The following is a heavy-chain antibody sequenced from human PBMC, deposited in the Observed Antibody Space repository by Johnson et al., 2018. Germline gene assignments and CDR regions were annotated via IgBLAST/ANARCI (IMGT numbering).Heavy chain of an antibody. Sequence: VQLQESGGGLVQPGGSLRLSCAASGFTFTDYWMHWVRQVPGKGLVWVSRINSDGSDKTYADSVKGRFTISRDNARNTLFLQMNSLRAEDTAVYFCASVGECMRWYVVFWCQGTPVTVSS. CDR1: GFTFTDYW. D-gene: IGHD2-8*01. J-gene: IGHJ4*02. CDR3: ASVGECMRWYVVF. CDR2: INSDGSDK. V-gene: IGHV3-74*01.